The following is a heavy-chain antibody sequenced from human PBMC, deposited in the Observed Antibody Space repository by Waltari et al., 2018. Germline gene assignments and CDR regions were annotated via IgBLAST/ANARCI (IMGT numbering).Heavy chain of an antibody. D-gene: IGHD1-26*01. CDR1: GYTFTSYA. CDR2: MDTYSGNT. V-gene: IGHV1-8*03. CDR3: ARKRVGARGWFDP. J-gene: IGHJ5*02. Sequence: QVQLVQSGAEVKKPGASVKVSCKASGYTFTSYAINWVRQGTGKGLEWMGWMDTYSGNTGYAQKFQGRVTITRNTSISTAYMELSSLRSEDTAVYYCARKRVGARGWFDPWGQGTLVTVSS.